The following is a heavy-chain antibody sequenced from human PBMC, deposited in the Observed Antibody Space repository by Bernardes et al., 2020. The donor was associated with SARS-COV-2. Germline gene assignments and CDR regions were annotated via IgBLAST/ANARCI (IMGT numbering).Heavy chain of an antibody. Sequence: SGPTLLKPTQTLTLTCPLSGSSLSPRGVVLGWIRQPPGRALEWLAHIYWDDDKRYRPSLENRLTITKDASKNQVVLRMTDMDPVDTATYYCVHRLEYNYGSTPFTGFDSWGQGTLVTVSS. CDR1: GSSLSPRGVV. J-gene: IGHJ5*01. CDR2: IYWDDDK. CDR3: VHRLEYNYGSTPFTGFDS. V-gene: IGHV2-5*02. D-gene: IGHD5-18*01.